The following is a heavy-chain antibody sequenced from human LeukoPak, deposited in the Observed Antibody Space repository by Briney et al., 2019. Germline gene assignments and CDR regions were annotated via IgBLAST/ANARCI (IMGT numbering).Heavy chain of an antibody. D-gene: IGHD4-17*01. CDR1: GITVSSNY. Sequence: GGSLRLSCAASGITVSSNYMSWVRQPPGKGLEWVSIIYSGGTTYYTDSVQGRFTISRDNSKNTVYLQMNSLRVEDTAVYYCARDPRTTGKSNYGMDVWGQGTTVTVSS. CDR3: ARDPRTTGKSNYGMDV. V-gene: IGHV3-53*01. CDR2: IYSGGTT. J-gene: IGHJ6*02.